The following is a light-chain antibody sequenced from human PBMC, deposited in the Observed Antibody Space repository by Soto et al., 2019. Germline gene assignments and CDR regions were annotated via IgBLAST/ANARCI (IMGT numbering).Light chain of an antibody. J-gene: IGKJ1*01. Sequence: DIQMTHSPSTLSASVGDRVTITCRASQSISSWLAWYQQKPGKAPKLLIYDASSLESGVPSRLSGSGSGTEFTLTISSLQPDDFATYYCQQYNSYSPTFGQGTKVDIK. CDR2: DAS. CDR1: QSISSW. CDR3: QQYNSYSPT. V-gene: IGKV1-5*01.